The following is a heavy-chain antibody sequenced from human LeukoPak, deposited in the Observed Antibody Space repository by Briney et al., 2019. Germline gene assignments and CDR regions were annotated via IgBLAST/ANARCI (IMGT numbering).Heavy chain of an antibody. CDR1: GGSISSSSYY. V-gene: IGHV4-39*01. D-gene: IGHD6-13*01. J-gene: IGHJ5*02. CDR3: ARHVYSSSWYRWFDP. Sequence: PSETLSLTCTVSGGSISSSSYYWGWIRHPPGKGLEWMGSIYYSGSTYYNPSVKSRVTISVDTSKNPFSLKMSSVTAADTAVYYCARHVYSSSWYRWFDPWGQGTLVTVSS. CDR2: IYYSGST.